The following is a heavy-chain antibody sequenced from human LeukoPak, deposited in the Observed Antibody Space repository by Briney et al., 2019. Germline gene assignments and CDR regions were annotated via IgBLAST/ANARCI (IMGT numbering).Heavy chain of an antibody. CDR2: IYYSGST. V-gene: IGHV4-39*01. CDR1: GGSISSSSYY. D-gene: IGHD5-18*01. J-gene: IGHJ4*02. Sequence: SETLSLTCTVSGGSISSSSYYWGWIRQPPGKGLEWIGSIYYSGSTYYNPSLKSRVTISVDTSKNQFSLKLSSVTAADTAVYYCARHEGIQLWFERFDYWGQGTLVTVSS. CDR3: ARHEGIQLWFERFDY.